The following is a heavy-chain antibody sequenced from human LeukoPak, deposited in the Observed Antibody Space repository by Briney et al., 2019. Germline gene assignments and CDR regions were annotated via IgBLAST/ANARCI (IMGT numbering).Heavy chain of an antibody. CDR2: INPNSGGT. V-gene: IGHV1-2*02. CDR3: ARDRGQWLPREDAFDI. Sequence: GASVKVSCKASGYTFTGYYMHWVRQAPGQGLEWMGWINPNSGGTNYAQKFQGRVTMTRDTSISTAYMELSRLRSDDTAVYYCARDRGQWLPREDAFDIWGQGTMVTVSS. J-gene: IGHJ3*02. D-gene: IGHD6-19*01. CDR1: GYTFTGYY.